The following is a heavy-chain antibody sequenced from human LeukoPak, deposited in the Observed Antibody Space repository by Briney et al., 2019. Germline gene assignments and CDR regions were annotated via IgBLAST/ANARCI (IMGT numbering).Heavy chain of an antibody. J-gene: IGHJ5*02. CDR1: GGSISSGGYY. Sequence: SQTLSLTCTVSGGSISSGGYYWSWIRQPPGKGLEWIGFIYYSGNTNSNPSLKSRVTISVYTSKNQFSLKLNSVTAADTAVYYCASGYNWFDPWGQGTLVTVSS. CDR3: ASGYNWFDP. CDR2: IYYSGNT. V-gene: IGHV4-61*08. D-gene: IGHD6-25*01.